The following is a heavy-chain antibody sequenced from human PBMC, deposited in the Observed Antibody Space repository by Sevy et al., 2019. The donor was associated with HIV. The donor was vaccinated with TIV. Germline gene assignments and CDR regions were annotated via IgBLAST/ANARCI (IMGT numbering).Heavy chain of an antibody. Sequence: GGSLRLSCAASGFTFSSYWMSWVRQAPGKGLEWVANIKQDGRGKYYVDSVKGRFTISTDNGKNSLYLQMNSLRAEYTAVYYWARDRVNYFDYWGQGTLVTVSS. CDR1: GFTFSSYW. CDR3: ARDRVNYFDY. J-gene: IGHJ4*02. D-gene: IGHD2-21*01. CDR2: IKQDGRGK. V-gene: IGHV3-7*01.